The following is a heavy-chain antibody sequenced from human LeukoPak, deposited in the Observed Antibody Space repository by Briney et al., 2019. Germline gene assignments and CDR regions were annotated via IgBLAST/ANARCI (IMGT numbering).Heavy chain of an antibody. V-gene: IGHV1-8*01. Sequence: ASVKVSCKASGYTFTSYDIHWVRQATGQGLAWLGWMNPNSGNTGYAQKFQGRVTMTRNTSISTAYMELSSLRSEDTAVYYCARSPPVYSSYNWFDPWGQGTLVTVSS. CDR2: MNPNSGNT. J-gene: IGHJ5*02. CDR1: GYTFTSYD. CDR3: ARSPPVYSSYNWFDP. D-gene: IGHD2-15*01.